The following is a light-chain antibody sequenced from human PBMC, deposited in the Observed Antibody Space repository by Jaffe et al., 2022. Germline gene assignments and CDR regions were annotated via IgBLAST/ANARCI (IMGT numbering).Light chain of an antibody. CDR1: QSVLYTSNNKDH. CDR2: WAS. Sequence: DIVMTQSPDSLAVSLGERATINCKSSQSVLYTSNNKDHLAWYQQKPGQPPKLLIYWASIRETGVPDRFSGSGSGTDFTLTISSLQAEDVAVYYCQQYYSTPRTFGQGTKVEIK. CDR3: QQYYSTPRT. J-gene: IGKJ1*01. V-gene: IGKV4-1*01.